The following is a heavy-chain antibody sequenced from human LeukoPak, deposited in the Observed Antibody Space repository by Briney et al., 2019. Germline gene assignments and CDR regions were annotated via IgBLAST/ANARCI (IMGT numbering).Heavy chain of an antibody. J-gene: IGHJ3*02. CDR1: GFTFSSHW. Sequence: PGGSLRLSCAASGFTFSSHWMHWVRQAPGMGLVWVSRINSDESTTNYADSVKGRFTISRDNAKNTLYLQMNSLRAEGTAVYYCARGRYSSSSGDHDAFDIWGQGTMVTVSS. CDR3: ARGRYSSSSGDHDAFDI. D-gene: IGHD6-6*01. CDR2: INSDESTT. V-gene: IGHV3-74*01.